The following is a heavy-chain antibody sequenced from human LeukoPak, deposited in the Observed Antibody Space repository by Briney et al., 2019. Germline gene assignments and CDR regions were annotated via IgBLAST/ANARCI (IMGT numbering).Heavy chain of an antibody. D-gene: IGHD4-17*01. CDR1: GFTFSNAW. V-gene: IGHV3-15*01. CDR2: IKSKTDGGTT. CDR3: TTVGLKTVEYGDYSPLTDAFDI. J-gene: IGHJ3*02. Sequence: GGSLRLSCAASGFTFSNAWMSWVRQAPGKGLEWVGRIKSKTDGGTTDYAAPVKGRFTISRDDSKNTLYLQMNSLKTEDTAVYYCTTVGLKTVEYGDYSPLTDAFDIWGQGTMVTVSS.